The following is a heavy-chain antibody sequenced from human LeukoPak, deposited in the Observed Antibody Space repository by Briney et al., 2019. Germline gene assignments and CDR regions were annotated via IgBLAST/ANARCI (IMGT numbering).Heavy chain of an antibody. Sequence: GGSLRLSCAASGFTVSSNYMSWVRQAPGKGLEWVSVIYSGGSTYYADSVKGRFTISRDNSKNTLYLQMNSLRAEDTVVYYCARGPEYYVSGSYWLDPWGQGTLVTVSS. D-gene: IGHD3-10*01. CDR3: ARGPEYYVSGSYWLDP. V-gene: IGHV3-66*01. J-gene: IGHJ5*02. CDR1: GFTVSSNY. CDR2: IYSGGST.